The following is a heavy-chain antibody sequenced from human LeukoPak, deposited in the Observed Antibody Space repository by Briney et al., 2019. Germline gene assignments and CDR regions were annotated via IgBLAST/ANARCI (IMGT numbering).Heavy chain of an antibody. CDR3: VYTEWGAWFDP. D-gene: IGHD1-26*01. J-gene: IGHJ5*02. CDR1: GGSISSYY. Sequence: SETLSLTCTVSGGSISSYYWSWIRQPAGKGLEWIGRIYTSGSTNYNPSLKSRVTMSVDTSKNQFSLRLSSVTAADTAVYYCVYTEWGAWFDPWGQGTLVTVSS. V-gene: IGHV4-4*07. CDR2: IYTSGST.